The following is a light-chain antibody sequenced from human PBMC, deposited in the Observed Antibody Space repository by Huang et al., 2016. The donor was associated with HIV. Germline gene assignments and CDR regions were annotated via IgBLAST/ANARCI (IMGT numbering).Light chain of an antibody. Sequence: DIQMTQSPSSLSASVGDRVTITCRASQGITNSLAWYQQKPGKAPKLLLYAASRLESVVPSRFSGTGSGTDYTLTISSLQPEDFATYYCQQYYNIPRTFGQGTKVEVK. V-gene: IGKV1-NL1*01. CDR2: AAS. J-gene: IGKJ1*01. CDR3: QQYYNIPRT. CDR1: QGITNS.